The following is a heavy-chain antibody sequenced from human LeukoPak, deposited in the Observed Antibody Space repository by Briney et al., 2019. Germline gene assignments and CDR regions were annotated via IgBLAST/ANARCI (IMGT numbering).Heavy chain of an antibody. D-gene: IGHD6-13*01. CDR3: ARGAAIAASGRGKYYMDV. J-gene: IGHJ6*03. Sequence: PGGSLRLSCAASGFTFSSYWMSWVRQAPGKGLEWVANIKQDGSEKYYVDSVKGRFTISRDNAKNSLYLQINSLRAEDTAVYYCARGAAIAASGRGKYYMDVWGKGTTVTVSS. CDR1: GFTFSSYW. V-gene: IGHV3-7*01. CDR2: IKQDGSEK.